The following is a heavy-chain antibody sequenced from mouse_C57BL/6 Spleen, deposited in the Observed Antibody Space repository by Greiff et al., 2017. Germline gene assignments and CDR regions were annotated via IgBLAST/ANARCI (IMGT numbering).Heavy chain of an antibody. CDR2: IDPSDSYT. J-gene: IGHJ4*01. V-gene: IGHV1-50*01. Sequence: VQLQQPGAELVKPGASVKLSCKASGYTFTSYWMQWVKQRPGQGLEWIGEIDPSDSYTNYNQKFKGKATLTVDTSSSTAYMQLISLTSEDSAVYYCASGGYLTGDYWGQGTSVTVSS. CDR3: ASGGYLTGDY. D-gene: IGHD1-1*02. CDR1: GYTFTSYW.